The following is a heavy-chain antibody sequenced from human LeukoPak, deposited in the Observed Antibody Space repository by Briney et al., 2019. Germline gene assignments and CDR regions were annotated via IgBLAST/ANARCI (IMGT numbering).Heavy chain of an antibody. CDR1: GYTFTSYD. D-gene: IGHD2-15*01. J-gene: IGHJ4*02. V-gene: IGHV1-8*01. CDR2: MSPNSGNT. Sequence: ASVKVSCKASGYTFTSYDINWVRQATGQGLEWMGWMSPNSGNTGYAQKFQGRVTMTRNTSISTAYMELSSLRSEDTAVYCCASARGVVVGARYFDYWGQGTLVTVSS. CDR3: ASARGVVVGARYFDY.